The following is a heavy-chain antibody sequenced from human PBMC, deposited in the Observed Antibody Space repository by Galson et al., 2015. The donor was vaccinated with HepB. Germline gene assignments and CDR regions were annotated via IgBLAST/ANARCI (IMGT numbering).Heavy chain of an antibody. J-gene: IGHJ4*02. CDR3: VKDYYHISGFHSGGDY. Sequence: SLRLSCAASGFIFSNYAMYWVRQAPGMGLEYVSLISSTGDVTYYADSVKGRFTISRDNSENTLYLQMSSLRAEDAAVYYCVKDYYHISGFHSGGDYWGQGTLATVSS. CDR1: GFIFSNYA. D-gene: IGHD3-22*01. CDR2: ISSTGDVT. V-gene: IGHV3-64D*06.